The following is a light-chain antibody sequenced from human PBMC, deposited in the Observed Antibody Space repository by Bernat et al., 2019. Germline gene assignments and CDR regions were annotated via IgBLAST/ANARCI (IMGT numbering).Light chain of an antibody. V-gene: IGKV2D-29*01. CDR1: QSLLHSDGKTY. Sequence: DIVMTQTPLSLSVTPGQPASISCKSSQSLLHSDGKTYLYWYLQRPGQPPQLLMYEVSNRHSGAPDRFTGSGSGTDFTLKISRVESEDFGIYYCMQSSQLPLTFGQGTKVEVK. J-gene: IGKJ1*01. CDR2: EVS. CDR3: MQSSQLPLT.